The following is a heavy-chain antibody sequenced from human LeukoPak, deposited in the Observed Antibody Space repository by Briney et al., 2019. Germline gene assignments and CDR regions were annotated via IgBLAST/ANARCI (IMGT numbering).Heavy chain of an antibody. V-gene: IGHV3-7*01. Sequence: GGSLRLSCAVSGFTFSSYWMNWVRQAPGKGLEWVASINQNGSDKYYVESVKGRFTISRDNAKNSLYLQMNGLRDEDTAVYYCARGAGWPNWGQGTLVTVSS. D-gene: IGHD6-19*01. CDR2: INQNGSDK. J-gene: IGHJ4*02. CDR3: ARGAGWPN. CDR1: GFTFSSYW.